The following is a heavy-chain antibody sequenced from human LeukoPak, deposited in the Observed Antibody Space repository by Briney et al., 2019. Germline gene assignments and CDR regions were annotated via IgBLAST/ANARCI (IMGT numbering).Heavy chain of an antibody. J-gene: IGHJ4*02. V-gene: IGHV3-23*01. CDR1: GFTFSSYA. CDR2: ISGSGGST. Sequence: GGSLRLSCAASGFTFSSYALSWVRQAPGKGLEWVSAISGSGGSTYSADSVKGRFTISRDNSKNTLYLQMNSLRAEDTAVYYCAKDPKYSSSMVDYWGQGTLVTVSS. CDR3: AKDPKYSSSMVDY. D-gene: IGHD6-13*01.